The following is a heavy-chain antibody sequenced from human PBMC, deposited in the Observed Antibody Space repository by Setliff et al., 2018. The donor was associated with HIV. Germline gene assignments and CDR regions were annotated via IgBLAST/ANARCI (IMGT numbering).Heavy chain of an antibody. CDR1: GFTFSSYA. Sequence: GGSLRLSRAASGFTFSSYAMSWVRQAPGKGLEWVSAISGGGGSTYYADSVKGRFTVSRDDSKNTLYLQMNSLRAEDTAVYFCAKPGRVGSTPGDAFDIWGQGTMVTVSS. D-gene: IGHD1-26*01. J-gene: IGHJ3*02. CDR3: AKPGRVGSTPGDAFDI. CDR2: ISGGGGST. V-gene: IGHV3-23*01.